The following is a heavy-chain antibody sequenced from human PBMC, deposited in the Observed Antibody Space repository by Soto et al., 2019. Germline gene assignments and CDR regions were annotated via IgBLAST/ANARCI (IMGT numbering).Heavy chain of an antibody. Sequence: GGSLRLSCVASGFTFNNAWMSWVRQAPGKGLEWVGRIKSKTDGGTTDYAAPVKGRFTVSRDDSKNTLYLQMNSLRAEDTAVYYCAKRRAPYYFDYWGQGTLVTVSS. V-gene: IGHV3-15*01. J-gene: IGHJ4*02. CDR3: AKRRAPYYFDY. D-gene: IGHD1-1*01. CDR1: GFTFNNAW. CDR2: IKSKTDGGTT.